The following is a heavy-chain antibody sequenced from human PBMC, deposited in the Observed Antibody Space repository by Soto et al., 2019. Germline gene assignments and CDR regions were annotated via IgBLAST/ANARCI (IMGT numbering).Heavy chain of an antibody. D-gene: IGHD2-21*02. CDR1: GYTFNTYY. CDR2: IHPSGGGT. J-gene: IGHJ4*02. V-gene: IGHV1-46*02. Sequence: QVQLVQSGAEVRKPGASVKVSCKPSGYTFNTYYLHWLRQAPGQALEWMGVIHPSGGGTTYAQKFLGRVTVTRDTSTTTVLMELSSLRSVDTAVYDCARVGHIAVVTASFDNWGQGTLVTVSS. CDR3: ARVGHIAVVTASFDN.